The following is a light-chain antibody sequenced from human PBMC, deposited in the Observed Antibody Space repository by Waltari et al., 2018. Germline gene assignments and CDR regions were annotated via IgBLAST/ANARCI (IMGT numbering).Light chain of an antibody. CDR3: SSYAGSNKWVVV. CDR1: SRDVGGYHY. Sequence: QSALTQPPSASGSPGPSVTISCTGTSRDVGGYHYVSWYQQHPGKAPKLMIYEVSKRPSGVPDRCSGSKSGNTASLTVSGLQAEDEADYYCSSYAGSNKWVVVFGTGTKVTVL. V-gene: IGLV2-8*01. CDR2: EVS. J-gene: IGLJ1*01.